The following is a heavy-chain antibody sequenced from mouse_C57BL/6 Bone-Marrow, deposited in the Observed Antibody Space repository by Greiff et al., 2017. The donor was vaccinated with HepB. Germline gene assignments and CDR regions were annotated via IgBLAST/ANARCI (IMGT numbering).Heavy chain of an antibody. CDR3: ARRARYFWYFDV. D-gene: IGHD2-12*01. CDR1: GYTFTSYW. J-gene: IGHJ1*03. V-gene: IGHV1-69*01. Sequence: VQLQHPGAELVMPGASVKLSCKASGYTFTSYWMHWVKQRPGQGLEWIGEIDPSDSYTNYNQKFKGKSTLTVDKSSSTAYMQLSSLTSEDSAVYYCARRARYFWYFDVWGTGTTVTVSS. CDR2: IDPSDSYT.